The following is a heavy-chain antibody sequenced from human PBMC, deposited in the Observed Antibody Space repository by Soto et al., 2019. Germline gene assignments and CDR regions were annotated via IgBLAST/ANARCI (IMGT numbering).Heavy chain of an antibody. J-gene: IGHJ4*02. CDR1: GFTFSSYA. Sequence: PGGSLRLSCAASGFTFSSYAMSWVRQAPGKGLEWVSAVSGSGGSTYYAASVKGRFTISRDNSKNTLYLQMNSLRAENTAVYYCAEDKGGFKWATSYFDYWGPGTLVTVSS. CDR3: AEDKGGFKWATSYFDY. V-gene: IGHV3-23*01. D-gene: IGHD2-8*01. CDR2: VSGSGGST.